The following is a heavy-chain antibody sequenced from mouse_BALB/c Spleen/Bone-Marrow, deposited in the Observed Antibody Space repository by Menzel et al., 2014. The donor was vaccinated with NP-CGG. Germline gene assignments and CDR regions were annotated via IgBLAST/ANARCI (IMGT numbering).Heavy chain of an antibody. V-gene: IGHV1-4*01. D-gene: IGHD1-1*01. CDR3: ARESLYGSNYY. CDR2: INPSSGYT. J-gene: IGHJ2*01. CDR1: GYTFTRYT. Sequence: VQLQQSGAELARPGASVKMSCKASGYTFTRYTMHWVKQRPGQGLEWIGYINPSSGYTNYNQKFKDKATLTADKSSSTAYMQLSSLTSEDSAVYYCARESLYGSNYYWGQGTTLTVSS.